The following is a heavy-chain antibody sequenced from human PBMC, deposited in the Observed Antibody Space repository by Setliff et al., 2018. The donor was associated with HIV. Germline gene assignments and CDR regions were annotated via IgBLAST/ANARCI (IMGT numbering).Heavy chain of an antibody. CDR3: ARHSGGSFYNFWSGDYYYYGMDV. D-gene: IGHD3-3*01. Sequence: PSETLSLTCPVSGYSISSGYYWGWIRQPPGKGLEWIGSIYHSGSTYYNPSLKSRVTISVDTSKNQFSLKLSSVTAADTAVYYCARHSGGSFYNFWSGDYYYYGMDVRGQGTTVTVSS. J-gene: IGHJ6*02. CDR1: GYSISSGYY. V-gene: IGHV4-38-2*01. CDR2: IYHSGST.